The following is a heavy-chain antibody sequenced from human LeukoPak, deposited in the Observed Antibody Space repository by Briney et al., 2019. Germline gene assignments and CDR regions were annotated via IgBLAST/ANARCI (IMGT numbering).Heavy chain of an antibody. V-gene: IGHV4-30-4*08. CDR2: IYYSGST. Sequence: SETLSLTCTVSGGSISSGDYYWSWLRQPPGKGLEWIGYIYYSGSTYYNPSLKSRVTISVDTSKNQFSLKLSSVTAADTAVYYCARDLGTAISFDYWGQGTLVTVSS. J-gene: IGHJ4*02. CDR3: ARDLGTAISFDY. D-gene: IGHD5-18*01. CDR1: GGSISSGDYY.